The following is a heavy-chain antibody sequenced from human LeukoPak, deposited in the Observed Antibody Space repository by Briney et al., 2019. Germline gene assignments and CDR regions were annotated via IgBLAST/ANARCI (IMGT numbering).Heavy chain of an antibody. CDR2: IYHTGST. CDR3: ARTQGDSSGYYDAFDI. D-gene: IGHD3-22*01. J-gene: IGHJ3*02. Sequence: SETLSLTCTVSGYSISSGYHWGWIRQPPGEGLEWIGSIYHTGSTYYNPPLKSRVTMSGDTFKNQFSLKRSPVTAADTAVYYFARTQGDSSGYYDAFDIWGQGTMVTVSS. CDR1: GYSISSGYH. V-gene: IGHV4-38-2*02.